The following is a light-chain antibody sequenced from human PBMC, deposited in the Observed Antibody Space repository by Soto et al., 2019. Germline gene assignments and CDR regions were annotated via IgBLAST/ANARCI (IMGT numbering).Light chain of an antibody. CDR2: DAS. CDR3: QQYNSYSMT. J-gene: IGKJ1*01. Sequence: QMTQSPSSLSAPKGDRVTITCRASQVITNNVAWYQQKPGKAPKLLIYDASNLQSGVPSRFSGSGSNREFTLTISSLQPDDFATYYCQQYNSYSMTFGQGTKVDI. V-gene: IGKV1-17*01. CDR1: QVITNN.